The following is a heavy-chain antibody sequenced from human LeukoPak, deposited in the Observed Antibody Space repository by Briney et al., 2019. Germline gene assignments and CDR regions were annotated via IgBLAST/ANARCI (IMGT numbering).Heavy chain of an antibody. J-gene: IGHJ6*03. CDR1: GGSISSSNW. CDR2: IYHSGST. D-gene: IGHD3-22*01. CDR3: AGTSLYDSSGYYSWYYYYMDV. Sequence: SGTLSLTCAVSGGSISSSNWWSWVRQPPGKGLEWIGEIYHSGSTYYNPSLKSRVTISVDTSKNQFSLKLSSVTAADTAVYYCAGTSLYDSSGYYSWYYYYMDVWGKGTTVTISS. V-gene: IGHV4-4*02.